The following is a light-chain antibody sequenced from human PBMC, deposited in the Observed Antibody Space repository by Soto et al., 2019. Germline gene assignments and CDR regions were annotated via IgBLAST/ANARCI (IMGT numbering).Light chain of an antibody. V-gene: IGKV1-9*01. CDR2: AAS. CDR1: QGISSY. CDR3: QQYNSNSGT. Sequence: DIQLTQSPSFLSASVGDRVTITCRASQGISSYLAWYQQKPGKAPKLLIYAASTLQSGVPSRFSGSGSGTEFTLTISSLHPDDFATYYCQQYNSNSGTFGQGTKVDIK. J-gene: IGKJ1*01.